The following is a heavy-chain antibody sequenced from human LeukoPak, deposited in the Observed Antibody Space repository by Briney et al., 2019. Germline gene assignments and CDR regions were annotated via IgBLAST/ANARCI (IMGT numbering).Heavy chain of an antibody. CDR1: GGSFSGSY. J-gene: IGHJ4*02. V-gene: IGHV4-34*01. D-gene: IGHD2-15*01. CDR3: ASAPLSYCSGGSCYFVRFDY. Sequence: PSETLSLTCAVYGGSFSGSYWSWIRQPPGKGLEWLGEINHSGSTNYNPSLKSRVTISVDTSKNQFSLKLSSVTAADTAVYYCASAPLSYCSGGSCYFVRFDYWGQGTLVTVSS. CDR2: INHSGST.